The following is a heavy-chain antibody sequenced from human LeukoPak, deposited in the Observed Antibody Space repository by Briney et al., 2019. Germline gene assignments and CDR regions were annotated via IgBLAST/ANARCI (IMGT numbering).Heavy chain of an antibody. CDR1: GGCFSGYY. CDR2: INHSGST. J-gene: IGHJ4*02. Sequence: SETLSLTYAVYGGCFSGYYWSWIRQPPRRGGAGVGEINHSGSTNYNPSLTSRATISVDTSKNQFSLKLSSVTAADTAVYYCARVISGLLWFGELSPHHYFDYWGQGTLVTVSS. D-gene: IGHD3-10*01. V-gene: IGHV4-34*01. CDR3: ARVISGLLWFGELSPHHYFDY.